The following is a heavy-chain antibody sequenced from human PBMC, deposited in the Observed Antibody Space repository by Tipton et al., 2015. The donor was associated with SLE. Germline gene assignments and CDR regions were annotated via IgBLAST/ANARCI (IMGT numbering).Heavy chain of an antibody. J-gene: IGHJ4*02. CDR3: AIGRDGYNVDF. D-gene: IGHD5-24*01. V-gene: IGHV4-34*01. Sequence: TLSLTCAVYGGSFSGYYWNWIRQPPGKGLEWIGEINHSGSSNYNPSLKSRVTISVDTSKNQFSLKLTSVTAADTAVYYCAIGRDGYNVDFWGQGTLVTVSP. CDR1: GGSFSGYY. CDR2: INHSGSS.